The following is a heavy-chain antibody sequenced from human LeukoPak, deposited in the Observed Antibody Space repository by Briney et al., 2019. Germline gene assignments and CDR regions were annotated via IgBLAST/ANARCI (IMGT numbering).Heavy chain of an antibody. CDR2: ISDSGGRT. J-gene: IGHJ4*02. CDR3: AKRGVVIRVILVGFHKEAYYFDS. Sequence: GGSLRLSCAVSGIALSNYGMSWVRQAPGKGLEWVAGISDSGGRTNYADSVKGRFTISRDNSKNTLYLQMNSLRAEDTAVYFCAKRGVVIRVILVGFHKEAYYFDSWGQGALVTVSS. V-gene: IGHV3-23*01. D-gene: IGHD3-22*01. CDR1: GIALSNYG.